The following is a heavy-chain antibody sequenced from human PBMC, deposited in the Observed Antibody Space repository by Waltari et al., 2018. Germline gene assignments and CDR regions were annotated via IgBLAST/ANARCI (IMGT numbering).Heavy chain of an antibody. Sequence: QVQLVQSGAEVKKPGSSVRVSCKSSGGTFNTQTFSWWRQAPGQGLEWMGRIIPVLDRTVYAQKFQGRVTITADKSTSSAYMELSSLRSEDTAVYYCASDRITGIEYFLHWGQGTLVTV. CDR1: GGTFNTQT. CDR2: IIPVLDRT. J-gene: IGHJ1*01. CDR3: ASDRITGIEYFLH. V-gene: IGHV1-69*04. D-gene: IGHD1-1*01.